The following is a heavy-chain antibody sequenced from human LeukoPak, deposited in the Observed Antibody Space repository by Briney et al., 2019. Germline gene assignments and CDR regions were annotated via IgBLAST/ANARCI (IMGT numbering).Heavy chain of an antibody. J-gene: IGHJ3*02. CDR1: GFTFSSYA. V-gene: IGHV3-23*01. CDR2: ISVSVGST. Sequence: PGGSLRLSCAASGFTFSSYAMSWVRQAPGKGLEWVSAISVSVGSTYYADSVKGRFTISRDNSKNTLYLQMNSLRAEDAAVYYCAKDTENGDYSHDAFDIWGQGTMVTVSS. D-gene: IGHD4-17*01. CDR3: AKDTENGDYSHDAFDI.